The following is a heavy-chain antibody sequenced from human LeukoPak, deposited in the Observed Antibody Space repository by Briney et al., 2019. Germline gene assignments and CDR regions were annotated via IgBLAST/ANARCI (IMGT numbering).Heavy chain of an antibody. V-gene: IGHV3-30*02. D-gene: IGHD6-19*01. J-gene: IGHJ4*02. CDR2: IRFDGSNK. CDR1: GFTFSRYG. CDR3: AKDFTYAVGGRGDFDY. Sequence: GGSLRLSCAASGFTFSRYGMHWVRQAPGKGLVLVAFIRFDGSNKYYADSVKGRFTISRDNSKNTLHLKMSSRRGEDTAVYYCAKDFTYAVGGRGDFDYWGQGTLVTVSS.